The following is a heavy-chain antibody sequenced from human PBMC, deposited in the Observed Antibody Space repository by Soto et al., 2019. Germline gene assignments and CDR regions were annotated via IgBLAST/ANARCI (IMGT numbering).Heavy chain of an antibody. Sequence: PGGSLRLSCAASGFTVNSNYMTWVRQAPGKGLEWVSIIYSGGGTYYADSVKGRFTISRDNSKNMLYLQMNSLKAEDTAVYFCARDASSSSSLGYWGQGTLVNVSS. J-gene: IGHJ4*02. CDR2: IYSGGGT. CDR3: ARDASSSSSLGY. D-gene: IGHD6-13*01. CDR1: GFTVNSNY. V-gene: IGHV3-66*01.